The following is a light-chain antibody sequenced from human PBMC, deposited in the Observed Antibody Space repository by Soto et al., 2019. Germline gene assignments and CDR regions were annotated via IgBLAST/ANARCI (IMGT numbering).Light chain of an antibody. J-gene: IGKJ1*01. CDR2: GAS. V-gene: IGKV3-20*01. CDR3: QQYEAVVT. Sequence: EIVLTQSPGTLSVSPGERATLSCGASQSVSSNLAWYQQKPGQAPRLLIYGASTRATGIPDRFSGSGSGTDFTLTISRLEPEDVAVYYCQQYEAVVTFGQGTKVDI. CDR1: QSVSSN.